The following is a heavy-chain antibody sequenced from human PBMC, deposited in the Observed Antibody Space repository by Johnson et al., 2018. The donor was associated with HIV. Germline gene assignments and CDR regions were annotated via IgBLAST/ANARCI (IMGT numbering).Heavy chain of an antibody. D-gene: IGHD1-14*01. J-gene: IGHJ3*01. V-gene: IGHV3-64*01. CDR3: ATRDRADRPGAFDL. CDR1: AFTVSDYY. CDR2: ISSNGGST. Sequence: VQLVESGGGVVQPGRSLRLSCAASAFTVSDYYLSWVRQAPGKGLEYVSAISSNGGSTYYANSVKGRFTISRDNSKNTLYLQMGSLRNEDMAVYYCATRDRADRPGAFDLWGQGTMVTVSS.